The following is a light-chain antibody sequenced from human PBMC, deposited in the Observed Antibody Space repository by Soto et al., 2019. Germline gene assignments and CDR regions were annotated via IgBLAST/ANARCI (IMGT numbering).Light chain of an antibody. CDR1: QSVSSNY. V-gene: IGKV3-20*01. J-gene: IGKJ1*01. Sequence: EIVLTQSPGTLSLSPGERATLSCRASQSVSSNYLAWYQRKPGQAPRLLIYGASNRATGIPNRFSGSGSGTDFTLPITRLEPEDFVVYYCQQYGSAPPTFGQGTKVEI. CDR2: GAS. CDR3: QQYGSAPPT.